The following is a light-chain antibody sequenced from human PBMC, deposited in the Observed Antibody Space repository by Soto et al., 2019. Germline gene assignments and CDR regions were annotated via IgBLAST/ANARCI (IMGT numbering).Light chain of an antibody. Sequence: EIVMTQSPVTLSVSPGESATLSCRASQSISRNLAWYQQKPDQAPRLLIYGASTRATGIPARFSGSGSGTEFTLTISSLPSEDFAVYFCQQYNNWPPRKYTFGQGTKLEIK. V-gene: IGKV3-15*01. CDR2: GAS. CDR3: QQYNNWPPRKYT. CDR1: QSISRN. J-gene: IGKJ2*01.